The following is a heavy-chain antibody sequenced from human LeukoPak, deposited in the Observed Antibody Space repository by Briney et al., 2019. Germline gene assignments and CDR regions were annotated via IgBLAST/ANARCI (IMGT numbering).Heavy chain of an antibody. Sequence: SETLSLTCTVSGGSISSYYWSWIRQPAGKGLEWIGYIYYSGSTNYNPSLKSRVTISVDTSKNQFSLKLSSVTAADTAVYYCARRAYDSRGYSFDYWGQGTLVTVSS. J-gene: IGHJ4*02. V-gene: IGHV4-59*08. CDR3: ARRAYDSRGYSFDY. CDR2: IYYSGST. D-gene: IGHD3-22*01. CDR1: GGSISSYY.